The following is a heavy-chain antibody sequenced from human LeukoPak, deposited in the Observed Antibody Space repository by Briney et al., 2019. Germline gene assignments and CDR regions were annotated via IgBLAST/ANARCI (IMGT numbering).Heavy chain of an antibody. Sequence: PGGSLRLSCAASGFTFSSYAMSWVRQAPGKGLEWVSAISGSGGSTYYADSVKGRFTISRYNSKHTLYVQMNSLRAEDTAIYYCAKSRSGSANWALRIFDNWGQGTLVTVSS. V-gene: IGHV3-23*01. CDR2: ISGSGGST. CDR1: GFTFSSYA. J-gene: IGHJ4*02. D-gene: IGHD3-10*01. CDR3: AKSRSGSANWALRIFDN.